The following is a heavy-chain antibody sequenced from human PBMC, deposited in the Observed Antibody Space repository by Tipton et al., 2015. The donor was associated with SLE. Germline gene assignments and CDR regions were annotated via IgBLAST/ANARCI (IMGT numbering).Heavy chain of an antibody. CDR1: GGSISSSSYY. Sequence: TLSLTCTVSGGSISSSSYYWGWIRQPPGKGLEWIGSIYYSGSTYYNPSLKSRVTISVDTSKNQFSLKLSSVTAADTAVYYCARQGVLHTAVVDAFYIWGQGTMAPVSS. CDR3: ARQGVLHTAVVDAFYI. D-gene: IGHD2-21*01. V-gene: IGHV4-39*07. CDR2: IYYSGST. J-gene: IGHJ3*02.